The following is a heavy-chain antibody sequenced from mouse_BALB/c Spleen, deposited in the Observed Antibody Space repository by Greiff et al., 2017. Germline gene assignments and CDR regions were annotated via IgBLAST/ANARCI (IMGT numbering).Heavy chain of an antibody. J-gene: IGHJ2*01. V-gene: IGHV1-4*01. CDR2: INPSSGYT. CDR3: ARDYYGSSGVDY. CDR1: GYTFTSYT. Sequence: VQLQQSGAELARPGASVKMSCKASGYTFTSYTMHWVKQRPGQGLEWIGYINPSSGYTNYNQKFKDKATLTADKSSSTAYMQLSSLTSEDSAVYYCARDYYGSSGVDYWGQGTTLTVSS. D-gene: IGHD1-1*01.